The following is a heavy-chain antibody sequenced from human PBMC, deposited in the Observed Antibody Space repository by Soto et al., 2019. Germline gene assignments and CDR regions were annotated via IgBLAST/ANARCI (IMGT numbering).Heavy chain of an antibody. CDR3: ARSIAVAGTPSGDYYGMDV. V-gene: IGHV4-39*01. J-gene: IGHJ6*02. CDR2: IYYSGNT. D-gene: IGHD6-19*01. Sequence: PSETLSLTCTVSGGSISSSSYYWGWIRQPPGKGLEWIGSIYYSGNTYYNPSLKSRVTISVDTSKNQFSLKLSSVTAADTAVYYCARSIAVAGTPSGDYYGMDVWGQGTTVTVSS. CDR1: GGSISSSSYY.